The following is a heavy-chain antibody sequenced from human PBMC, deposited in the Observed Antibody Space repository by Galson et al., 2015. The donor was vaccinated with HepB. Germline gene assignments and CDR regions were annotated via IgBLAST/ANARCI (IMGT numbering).Heavy chain of an antibody. J-gene: IGHJ6*02. V-gene: IGHV3-30-3*01. Sequence: SLRLSCAASGFTFSSYAMHWVRQAPGKGLEWVAVISYDGSNKYYADSVKGRFTISRDNSKNTLYLQMNSLRAEDTAVYYCARAMVGYYGMDVWGQGTTVTVSS. CDR3: ARAMVGYYGMDV. CDR2: ISYDGSNK. D-gene: IGHD2-8*01. CDR1: GFTFSSYA.